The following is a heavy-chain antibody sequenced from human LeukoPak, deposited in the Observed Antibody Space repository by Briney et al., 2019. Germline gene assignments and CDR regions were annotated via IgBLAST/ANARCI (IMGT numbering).Heavy chain of an antibody. V-gene: IGHV3-30*19. CDR1: GFTFSSYG. CDR3: ARDRGSSSSWFDP. J-gene: IGHJ5*02. CDR2: IWYDGSNK. D-gene: IGHD6-6*01. Sequence: GRSLRLSCAASGFTFSSYGMHWVRQAPGKGLEWVAVIWYDGSNKYYADSVKGRFTISRDNSKNTLYLQMNSLRAEDTAVYYCARDRGSSSSWFDPWGQGTLVTVSS.